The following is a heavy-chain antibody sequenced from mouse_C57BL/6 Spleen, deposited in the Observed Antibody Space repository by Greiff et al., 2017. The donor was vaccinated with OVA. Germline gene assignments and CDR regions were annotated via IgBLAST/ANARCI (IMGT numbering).Heavy chain of an antibody. J-gene: IGHJ2*01. CDR2: IRLKSDNYAT. CDR3: TDFDY. CDR1: GFTFSNYW. V-gene: IGHV6-3*01. Sequence: EVKVEESGGGLVQPGGSMKLSCVASGFTFSNYWMNWVRQSPEKGLEWVAQIRLKSDNYATHYAESVKGRFTISRDDSKSSVYLKMNNLRAEDTGIYYCTDFDYWGQGTTLTVSS.